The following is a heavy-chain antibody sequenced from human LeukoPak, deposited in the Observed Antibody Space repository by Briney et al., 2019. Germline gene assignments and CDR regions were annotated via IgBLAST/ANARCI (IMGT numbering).Heavy chain of an antibody. CDR2: FDPEDGET. CDR3: ATITAYYGSGRYQDY. V-gene: IGHV1-24*01. CDR1: GYTLTELS. J-gene: IGHJ4*02. Sequence: GASVKVSCKVSGYTLTELSMHWVRQAPGKGLEWMGGFDPEDGETIYAQKFQGRVTMTEDTSTDTAYMELSSLRSEDTAVYYCATITAYYGSGRYQDYWGQGTLVIVSS. D-gene: IGHD3-10*01.